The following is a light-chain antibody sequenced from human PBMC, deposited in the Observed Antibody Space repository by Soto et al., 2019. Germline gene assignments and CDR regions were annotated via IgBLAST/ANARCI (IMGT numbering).Light chain of an antibody. J-gene: IGLJ2*01. V-gene: IGLV6-57*04. Sequence: NFMLTQPHSVSESPGKTVTISCTRSSGSIANNYVQWYQQRPGSAPTTVIYDDNQRPSGVPDRFSGSIDSSSNSASLTISGLKPEDEADYYCQSYDSSNHVIFGGGTKLTVL. CDR3: QSYDSSNHVI. CDR1: SGSIANNY. CDR2: DDN.